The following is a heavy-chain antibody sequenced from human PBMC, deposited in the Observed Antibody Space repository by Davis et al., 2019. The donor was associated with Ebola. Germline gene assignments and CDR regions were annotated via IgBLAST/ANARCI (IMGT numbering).Heavy chain of an antibody. CDR1: GYTFTRYG. D-gene: IGHD4-11*01. J-gene: IGHJ3*01. Sequence: ASVPVSCKASGYTFTRYGITWVRQAPGQGLEWMAWISAYHGKTNYAQKFQGRVTMTRDTSTTTVYMELSSLRSDDTAVYYCARDDTGYSSNLGRFRAHPFDLWGQGTMVTVSS. CDR3: ARDDTGYSSNLGRFRAHPFDL. V-gene: IGHV1-18*01. CDR2: ISAYHGKT.